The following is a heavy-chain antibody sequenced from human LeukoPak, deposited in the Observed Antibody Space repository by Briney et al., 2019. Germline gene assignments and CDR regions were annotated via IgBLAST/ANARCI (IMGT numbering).Heavy chain of an antibody. V-gene: IGHV3-23*01. CDR2: ISGSGGST. Sequence: GGSLRLSCAASGFTFSSYAMSWVRQAPGKGLEWVSAISGSGGSTCYADSVKGRFTISRDNSKNTLYLQMNSLRAEDTAVYYCAKVGYCSSTSCYAFDIWGQGTMVTVSS. CDR1: GFTFSSYA. CDR3: AKVGYCSSTSCYAFDI. J-gene: IGHJ3*02. D-gene: IGHD2-2*01.